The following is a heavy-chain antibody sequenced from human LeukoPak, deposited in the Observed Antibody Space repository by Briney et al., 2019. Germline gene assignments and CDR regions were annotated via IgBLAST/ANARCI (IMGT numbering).Heavy chain of an antibody. CDR2: IKQDGGEK. D-gene: IGHD2-15*01. V-gene: IGHV3-7*01. CDR3: ARGLGNCSGGSCYWYFDY. Sequence: PGGSLRLSCAASGFTFSSYWMTWVRQAPGKGLEWVANIKQDGGEKYYVDSVKGRFTISRDNAKNSLYLQMNSLRAADTAVYYCARGLGNCSGGSCYWYFDYWGQGTLVTVSS. CDR1: GFTFSSYW. J-gene: IGHJ4*02.